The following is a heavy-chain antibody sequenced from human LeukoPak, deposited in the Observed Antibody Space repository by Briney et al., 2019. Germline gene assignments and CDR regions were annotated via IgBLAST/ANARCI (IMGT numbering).Heavy chain of an antibody. CDR2: ISASGAST. V-gene: IGHV3-23*01. CDR3: AKVGTYSDSSGYLKWFDP. Sequence: PGGSLRLSCAASGSTFSSYAMSWVRQAPGKGLDWVSTISASGASTYYADSVRGRFTISRDNSKNTLYLQMNSLRAEDTAVYYCAKVGTYSDSSGYLKWFDPWGQGTLVTVSS. J-gene: IGHJ5*02. CDR1: GSTFSSYA. D-gene: IGHD3-22*01.